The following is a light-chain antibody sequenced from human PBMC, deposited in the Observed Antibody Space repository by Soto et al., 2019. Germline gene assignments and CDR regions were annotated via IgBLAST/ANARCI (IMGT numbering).Light chain of an antibody. CDR3: QHYSNWRRT. J-gene: IGKJ2*01. Sequence: EIVMTQSPATLSVSPGERATLSCRASQSVNSNLAWYQQKPGQPPRLLMYAASTRAAGIPARFSGSGSGTDFTLTIISLQSEDFAVYYCQHYSNWRRTFGQGTKLEIK. CDR1: QSVNSN. V-gene: IGKV3-15*01. CDR2: AAS.